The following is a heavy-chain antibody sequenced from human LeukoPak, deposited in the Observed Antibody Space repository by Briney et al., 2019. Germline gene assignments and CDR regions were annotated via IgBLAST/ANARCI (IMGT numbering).Heavy chain of an antibody. J-gene: IGHJ6*02. Sequence: SVKVSCKASGYTFSDYYLHWVRQAPGQGLEWMGRIIPILGIANYAQKFQGRVTITADKSTSTAYMELSSLRSEDTAVYYCGRVLCTNGVCFGSDYYYYYGMDVWGQGTTVTVSS. V-gene: IGHV1-69*04. D-gene: IGHD2-8*01. CDR1: GYTFSDYY. CDR2: IIPILGIA. CDR3: GRVLCTNGVCFGSDYYYYYGMDV.